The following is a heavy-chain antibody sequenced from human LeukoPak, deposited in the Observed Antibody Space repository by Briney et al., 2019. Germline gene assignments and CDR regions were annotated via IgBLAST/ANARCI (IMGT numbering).Heavy chain of an antibody. CDR1: GFTFSSYA. CDR2: ISGSGGST. Sequence: GGSLRLSCAASGFTFSSYAMSWVRQAPGKGLEWVSAISGSGGSTYYADSVKGRFTISRDNSKNTLYLQVNSLRAEDTAVYYCAKAYRDGYKIFDWFDPWGQGTLVTVSS. D-gene: IGHD5-24*01. V-gene: IGHV3-23*01. J-gene: IGHJ5*02. CDR3: AKAYRDGYKIFDWFDP.